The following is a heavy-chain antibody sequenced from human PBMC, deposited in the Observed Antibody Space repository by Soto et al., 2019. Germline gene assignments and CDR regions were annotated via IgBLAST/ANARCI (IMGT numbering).Heavy chain of an antibody. J-gene: IGHJ4*01. CDR1: GGSISSFY. CDR3: ARDPRIYSDPYYFDD. CDR2: IFYYGNT. Sequence: SETLSLTCTVSGGSISSFYWSWIRQPPGKGLEWIGYIFYYGNTNYNPSLKSRVTISIDTSKNQFSLKLSSVTAADTAVYYCARDPRIYSDPYYFDDSGQGTLVTVSS. V-gene: IGHV4-59*01. D-gene: IGHD4-17*01.